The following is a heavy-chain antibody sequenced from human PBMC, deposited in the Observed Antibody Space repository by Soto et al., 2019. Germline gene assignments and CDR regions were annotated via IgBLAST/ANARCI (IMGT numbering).Heavy chain of an antibody. CDR2: IIPILGIA. J-gene: IGHJ4*02. CDR3: ERVRSIVGATFSLLMDY. D-gene: IGHD1-26*01. CDR1: GGTFSSYA. Sequence: ASVKVSCKASGGTFSSYAISWVRQAPGQGLEWMGGIIPILGIANYAQKFKGRVTITADKPTSTDYMELSSLRSEDAAVYYCERVRSIVGATFSLLMDYWGQGTLVTVSS. V-gene: IGHV1-69*10.